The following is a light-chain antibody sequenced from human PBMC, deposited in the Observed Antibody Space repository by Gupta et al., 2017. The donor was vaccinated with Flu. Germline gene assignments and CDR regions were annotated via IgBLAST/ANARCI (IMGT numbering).Light chain of an antibody. CDR2: MNK. CDR1: SSNIGSKY. CDR3: SVSADSLRGPGV. Sequence: VTISCSGSSSNIGSKYVDWYQQLPGTDPTLRIVMNKQRPSGVPDRFSFSNSGTYASPALAGRRSEDEAEDDYSVSADSLRGPGVFGGGTKLTVL. J-gene: IGLJ3*02. V-gene: IGLV1-47*01.